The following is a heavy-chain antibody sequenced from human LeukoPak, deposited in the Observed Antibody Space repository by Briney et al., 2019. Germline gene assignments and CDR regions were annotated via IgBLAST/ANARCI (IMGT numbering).Heavy chain of an antibody. CDR1: GFTFSNSA. J-gene: IGHJ3*02. CDR2: ISNSGGST. D-gene: IGHD2-2*01. V-gene: IGHV3-23*01. CDR3: AKDVGRGTSHCGIAFDI. Sequence: PGGSLRLSCTASGFTFSNSAMTWGRQVPGKGLEWVSTISNSGGSTYYADFVKGRFTISRDNAKNSLYLQMNSLRAEDTAVYYCAKDVGRGTSHCGIAFDIWGQGTMVTVSS.